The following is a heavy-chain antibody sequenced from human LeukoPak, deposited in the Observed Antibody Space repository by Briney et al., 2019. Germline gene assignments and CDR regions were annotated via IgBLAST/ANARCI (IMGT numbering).Heavy chain of an antibody. CDR1: GGSISSSSYY. CDR3: ARLLSYYGSWAYWFDP. V-gene: IGHV4-39*01. Sequence: PSKTLSLTCTVSGGSISSSSYYWGWIRQPPGKGLEWIGSIYYSGSTYYNPSLKSRVTISVDTSKNQFSLKLSSVTAADTAVYYCARLLSYYGSWAYWFDPWGQGILVTVSS. CDR2: IYYSGST. D-gene: IGHD3-10*01. J-gene: IGHJ5*02.